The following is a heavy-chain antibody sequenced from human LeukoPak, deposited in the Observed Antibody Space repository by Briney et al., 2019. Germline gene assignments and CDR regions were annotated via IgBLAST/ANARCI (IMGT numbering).Heavy chain of an antibody. V-gene: IGHV3-48*02. D-gene: IGHD3-22*01. Sequence: GRSLRLSCAASGFTFSSYSMNWVRQPPGKWLEWVSYISSSSSTIYYADSVKGRFTISRAKANNSLYRPMNSLRDEHTDMYYSGSTNYNPSLKSRVTVSVDTSKNQFSLRLSSVTAADTAFYYCARHSRDDYNWRYSFDYWGQGTLVTVSS. CDR1: GFTFSSYS. CDR2: ISSSSSTI. J-gene: IGHJ4*02. CDR3: GSTNYNPSLKSRVTVSVDTSKNQFSLRLSSVTAADTAFYYCARHSRDDYNWRYSFDY.